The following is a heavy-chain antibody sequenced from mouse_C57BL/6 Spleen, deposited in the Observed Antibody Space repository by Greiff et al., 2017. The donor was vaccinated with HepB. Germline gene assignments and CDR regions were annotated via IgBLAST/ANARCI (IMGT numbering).Heavy chain of an antibody. J-gene: IGHJ3*01. Sequence: DVKLVESGGGLVKPGGSLKLSCAASGFTFSSYAMSWVRQTPEKRLEWVATISDGGSYTYYPDNVKGRFTISRDNAKNNLYLQMSHLKSEDTAMYYCARALPFAYWGQGTLVTVSA. CDR2: ISDGGSYT. V-gene: IGHV5-4*03. CDR1: GFTFSSYA. CDR3: ARALPFAY.